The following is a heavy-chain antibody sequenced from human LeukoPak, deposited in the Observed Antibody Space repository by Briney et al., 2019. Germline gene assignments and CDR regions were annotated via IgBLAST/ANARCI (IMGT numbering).Heavy chain of an antibody. J-gene: IGHJ3*02. D-gene: IGHD7-27*01. CDR1: GFTFSSYG. Sequence: GRSLRLSCAASGFTFSSYGMHWVRQAPGKGLEWVAVISYDGSNKYYADSVKGRFTISRDNSKNTLYLQMNSLRAEDTAVYYCARALGNAFDIWGQGTMVTVSS. CDR3: ARALGNAFDI. V-gene: IGHV3-30*03. CDR2: ISYDGSNK.